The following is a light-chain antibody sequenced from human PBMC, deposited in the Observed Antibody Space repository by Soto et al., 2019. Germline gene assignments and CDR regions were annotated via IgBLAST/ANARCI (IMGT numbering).Light chain of an antibody. J-gene: IGLJ1*01. CDR2: DDT. Sequence: SYELTQPPSVSVAPGQTASITCGGDTMRIKNVHWYQQKAGQAPVLVVYDDTGRSSGIPERFSGSKSGTSASLAISGLRSEDEADYYCAAWDDSLSGYYVFGTGTKVTVL. CDR1: TMRIKN. CDR3: AAWDDSLSGYYV. V-gene: IGLV3-21*02.